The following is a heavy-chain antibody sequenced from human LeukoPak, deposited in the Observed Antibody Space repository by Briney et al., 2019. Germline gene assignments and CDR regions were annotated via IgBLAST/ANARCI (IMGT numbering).Heavy chain of an antibody. D-gene: IGHD2-2*01. CDR1: GFTFSSYW. J-gene: IGHJ4*02. CDR3: AREGDVVVPAASTDY. V-gene: IGHV3-7*01. CDR2: IKQDGSEK. Sequence: PGGSLRLSCAASGFTFSSYWMSWVRQAPGKGLEWAANIKQDGSEKYYVDSVKGRFTISRDNAKNSLYLQMNSLRAEDTAVYYCAREGDVVVPAASTDYWGQGTLVTVSS.